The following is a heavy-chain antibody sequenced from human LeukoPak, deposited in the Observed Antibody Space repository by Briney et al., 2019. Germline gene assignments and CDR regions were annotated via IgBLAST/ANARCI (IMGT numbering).Heavy chain of an antibody. V-gene: IGHV3-33*08. J-gene: IGHJ4*02. CDR2: IWYDGSNK. Sequence: PGGSLRLSCAASGFTFSSHNMHWVRQAPGKGLEWVAVIWYDGSNKYYADSVKGRFTISRDNSKNTLYLQMNSLRAEDTAVYYCARDLGIPFDYWGQGTLVTVSS. D-gene: IGHD1-14*01. CDR3: ARDLGIPFDY. CDR1: GFTFSSHN.